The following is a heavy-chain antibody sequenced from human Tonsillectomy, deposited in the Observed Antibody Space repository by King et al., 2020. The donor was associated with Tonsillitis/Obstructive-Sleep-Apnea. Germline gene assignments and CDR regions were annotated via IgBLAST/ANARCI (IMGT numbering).Heavy chain of an antibody. D-gene: IGHD2-2*02. CDR1: GFSLTSGGVG. V-gene: IGHV2-5*02. CDR2: IYWDDDN. Sequence: TLKESGPTLVKPTQTLTLTCTFSGFSLTSGGVGVGWVRQPPGKALEWLALIYWDDDNRYSTSLKSRLTLTKDTSKNQVVLTMTNMDPVDTATYYCAHTWEYCSSTNCYTDYGMDVCGQGTTVTVSS. CDR3: AHTWEYCSSTNCYTDYGMDV. J-gene: IGHJ6*02.